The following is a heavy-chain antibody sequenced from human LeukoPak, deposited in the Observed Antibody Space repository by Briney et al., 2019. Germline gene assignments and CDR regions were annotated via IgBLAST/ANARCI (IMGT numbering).Heavy chain of an antibody. CDR3: AKDHSPFHRIAAASGNWFDP. V-gene: IGHV3-9*01. CDR2: ISWNRGSI. CDR1: GFTFEDYA. Sequence: GGSLRLSCAASGFTFEDYAMHWVRQAPGKGLEWVSGISWNRGSIGYADSVKGRFTISRDNAKYSLYLQMNSLRAEDTALYYCAKDHSPFHRIAAASGNWFDPWGQGILVTVSS. J-gene: IGHJ5*02. D-gene: IGHD6-13*01.